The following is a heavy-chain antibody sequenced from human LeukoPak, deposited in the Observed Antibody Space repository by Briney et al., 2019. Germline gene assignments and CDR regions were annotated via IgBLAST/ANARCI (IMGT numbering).Heavy chain of an antibody. CDR2: IYHSGST. Sequence: SETLSLTCTVSGSSISSDYNWGWIRQPPGKGLEWIGSIYHSGSTYHNPSLKSRGTILVDTSKNQLSLNLSSVTAADTAVYYCARALGYCSSGGCHLHFDNWGQGTLVTVSS. D-gene: IGHD2-15*01. CDR3: ARALGYCSSGGCHLHFDN. CDR1: GSSISSDYN. J-gene: IGHJ4*02. V-gene: IGHV4-38-2*02.